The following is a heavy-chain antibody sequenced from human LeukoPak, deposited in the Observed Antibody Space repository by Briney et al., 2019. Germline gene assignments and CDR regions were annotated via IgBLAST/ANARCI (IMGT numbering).Heavy chain of an antibody. V-gene: IGHV3-48*03. J-gene: IGHJ4*02. CDR2: ISSSGSTI. D-gene: IGHD3-22*01. CDR1: GFTFSSYN. Sequence: GGSLRLSCAASGFTFSSYNMNWVRQAPGKGLDWVSYISSSGSTIYYADSVKGRFTISRDNAKTSLYLRMNSLRAEDTAVYYCARAHYYDSSAYDYWGQGTLVTVSS. CDR3: ARAHYYDSSAYDY.